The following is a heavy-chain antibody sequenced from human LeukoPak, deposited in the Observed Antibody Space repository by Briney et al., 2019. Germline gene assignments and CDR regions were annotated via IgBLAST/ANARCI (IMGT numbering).Heavy chain of an antibody. V-gene: IGHV4-59*01. D-gene: IGHD3-22*01. CDR1: GGSISSYY. CDR3: ARATYYYDSSAPVVDY. CDR2: IYYSGST. Sequence: PSETLSLTCTVSGGSISSYYWSWIRQPPGKGLEWIWYIYYSGSTNYNPSLKSRVTISVDTSKNQFSLKLSSVTAADTAVYYCARATYYYDSSAPVVDYWGQGTLVTVSS. J-gene: IGHJ4*02.